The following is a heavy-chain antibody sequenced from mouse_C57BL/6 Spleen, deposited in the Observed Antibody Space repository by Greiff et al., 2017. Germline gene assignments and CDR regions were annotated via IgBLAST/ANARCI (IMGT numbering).Heavy chain of an antibody. CDR2: INPNNGGT. J-gene: IGHJ4*01. D-gene: IGHD2-4*01. CDR3: ARRYYDYGYYAMDY. CDR1: GYTFTNYY. V-gene: IGHV1-26*01. Sequence: EVQLQQSGPELVKPGASVKISCKASGYTFTNYYMNWVKQSHGKSLEWIGDINPNNGGTSYNQKFKGKATLTVDKSSSTAYMELRSLTSEDSAVYYCARRYYDYGYYAMDYWGQVTSVTFSS.